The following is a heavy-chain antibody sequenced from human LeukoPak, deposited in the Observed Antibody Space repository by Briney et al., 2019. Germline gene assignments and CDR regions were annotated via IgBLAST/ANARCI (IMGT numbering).Heavy chain of an antibody. Sequence: GRSLRLSCAASGFTFSSYAMHWVRQAPGKGLEWVAVISYDGSNKYYADSVKGRFTISRDNSKNTLYLQMNSLRAEDTAVYYCARDSSGYGSSWYGHGQNYYYYGMDVWGKGTTVTVSS. V-gene: IGHV3-30*04. CDR1: GFTFSSYA. CDR3: ARDSSGYGSSWYGHGQNYYYYGMDV. J-gene: IGHJ6*04. D-gene: IGHD6-13*01. CDR2: ISYDGSNK.